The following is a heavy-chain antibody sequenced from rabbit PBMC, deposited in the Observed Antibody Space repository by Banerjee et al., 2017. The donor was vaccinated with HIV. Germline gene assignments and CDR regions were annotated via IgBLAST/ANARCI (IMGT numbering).Heavy chain of an antibody. Sequence: QEQLEESGGDLVKPEGSLTLTCTASGFSFSSYYMSWVRQAPGKGLEWIGSINTSSGTTYCASWAKGRFSISRSTSLNTVTLQMTSLTAADTATYFCARAGGASLYNLWGPGTLVTVS. J-gene: IGHJ4*01. CDR3: ARAGGASLYNL. CDR2: INTSSGTT. D-gene: IGHD4-2*01. V-gene: IGHV1S47*01. CDR1: GFSFSSYY.